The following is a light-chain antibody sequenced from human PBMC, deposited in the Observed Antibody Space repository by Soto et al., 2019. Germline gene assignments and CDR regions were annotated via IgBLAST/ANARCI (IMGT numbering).Light chain of an antibody. Sequence: EIVLTQSAGTLAFSPGERATLSCRASQSVRSNYLAWYPQTPGQAPRLVIYDASNRATGIPDRFSGTGSETDFTLTISGLQSEDSAVYFCQQYNNWPFSFGQGTRLEIK. CDR3: QQYNNWPFS. V-gene: IGKV3-20*01. J-gene: IGKJ5*01. CDR2: DAS. CDR1: QSVRSNY.